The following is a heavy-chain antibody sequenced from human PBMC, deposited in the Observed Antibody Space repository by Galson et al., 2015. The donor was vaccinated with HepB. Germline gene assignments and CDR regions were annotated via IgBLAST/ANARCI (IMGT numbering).Heavy chain of an antibody. CDR2: ISSSSTSI. CDR3: ARGQWLVRYAFDI. CDR1: GFTFSSYT. D-gene: IGHD6-19*01. J-gene: IGHJ3*02. Sequence: SQRLSCAASGFTFSSYTMNWVRQAPGKGLEWVSYISSSSTSIYYADSVKGRFTISRDNAKNSLYLQMNSLRDEDTAVYYCARGQWLVRYAFDIWGQGTMVTVSS. V-gene: IGHV3-48*02.